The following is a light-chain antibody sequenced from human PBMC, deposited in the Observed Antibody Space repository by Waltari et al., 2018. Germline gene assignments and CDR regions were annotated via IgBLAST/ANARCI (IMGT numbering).Light chain of an antibody. J-gene: IGLJ3*02. V-gene: IGLV1-40*01. CDR3: QSYDFSMSAL. CDR2: GFT. Sequence: QSVLTQPPSVSGAPGQRVTISCTGSASNIGAGFAVHWYQQFPGTAPKPPIYGFTNRPSGVPERFSGSQSGTSASLAITGLHAEDEADYYCQSYDFSMSALFGGGTKLTVL. CDR1: ASNIGAGFA.